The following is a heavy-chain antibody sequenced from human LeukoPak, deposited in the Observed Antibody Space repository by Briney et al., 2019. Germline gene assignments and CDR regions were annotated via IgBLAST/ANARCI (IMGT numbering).Heavy chain of an antibody. CDR2: IKEDGSEK. CDR1: GFTFNRDW. Sequence: GGSLRLSCAASGFTFNRDWTAWVRQAPGKGLEWVANIKEDGSEKNYVDSVKGQFTISRDNAENSVYLQMNDLRAEATGVYYCATKEPSTSGWSYWGQGTLVTVSS. CDR3: ATKEPSTSGWSY. J-gene: IGHJ4*02. D-gene: IGHD6-19*01. V-gene: IGHV3-7*01.